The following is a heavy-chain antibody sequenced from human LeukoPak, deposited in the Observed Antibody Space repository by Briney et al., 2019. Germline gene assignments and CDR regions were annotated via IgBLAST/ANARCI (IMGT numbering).Heavy chain of an antibody. Sequence: SETLSLTCTVSGGSISSSSYYWGWIRQPPGKGLEWIGSIYYSGSTYYNPSLKSRVTISVDTSKNQFSLKLSSVTAADTAVYYCAKDPQFWSGHGDYWGQGILVTVSS. D-gene: IGHD3-3*01. V-gene: IGHV4-39*02. CDR3: AKDPQFWSGHGDY. CDR1: GGSISSSSYY. CDR2: IYYSGST. J-gene: IGHJ4*02.